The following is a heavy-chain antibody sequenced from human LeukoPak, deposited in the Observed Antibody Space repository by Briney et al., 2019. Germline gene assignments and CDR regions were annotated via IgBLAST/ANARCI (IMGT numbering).Heavy chain of an antibody. CDR2: INHSGST. CDR3: ARGGRYSYGYSLTAYYFDY. Sequence: PSETLSLTCAVYGGSFSGYYWSWIRQPPGKGLEWIGEINHSGSTNYNPSLKSRVAISVDTSKNQFSLKLSSVTAADTAVYYCARGGRYSYGYSLTAYYFDYWGQGTLVTVSS. CDR1: GGSFSGYY. V-gene: IGHV4-34*01. J-gene: IGHJ4*02. D-gene: IGHD5-18*01.